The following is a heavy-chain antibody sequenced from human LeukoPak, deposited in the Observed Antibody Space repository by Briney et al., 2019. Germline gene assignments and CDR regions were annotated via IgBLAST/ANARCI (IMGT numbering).Heavy chain of an antibody. J-gene: IGHJ4*02. V-gene: IGHV3-15*01. CDR2: IKGKTDGGAA. CDR1: GFTFTNAW. Sequence: PGGSLRLSCEASGFTFTNAWINWVRQAPGKGLEWIGRIKGKTDGGAADYATPVKGRFTISRDDSKNILYLQMNSLTTEDSAVYFCVRGHFGDYYFDYWGQGTLVTVSS. CDR3: VRGHFGDYYFDY. D-gene: IGHD3-10*01.